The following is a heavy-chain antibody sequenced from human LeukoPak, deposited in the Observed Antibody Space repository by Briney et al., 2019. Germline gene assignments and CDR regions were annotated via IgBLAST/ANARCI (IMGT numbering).Heavy chain of an antibody. V-gene: IGHV4-39*01. CDR2: INHSGST. J-gene: IGHJ4*02. CDR1: GDSISSGDYY. CDR3: ARPQRVLRYFPDY. D-gene: IGHD3-9*01. Sequence: SETLSLTCTVSGDSISSGDYYWSWIRQPPGKGLEWIGEINHSGSTNYNPSLKSRVTISVDTSKNQFSLKLSSVTAADTAVYYCARPQRVLRYFPDYWGQGTLVTVSS.